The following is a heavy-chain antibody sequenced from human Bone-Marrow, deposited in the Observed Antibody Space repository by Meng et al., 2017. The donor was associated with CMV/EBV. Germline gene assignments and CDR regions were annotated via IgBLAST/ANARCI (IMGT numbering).Heavy chain of an antibody. CDR3: AREYCSSTSCYFGGY. CDR2: IYPGDSDT. D-gene: IGHD2-2*01. J-gene: IGHJ4*02. CDR1: GYSFTSYW. V-gene: IGHV5-51*01. Sequence: GESLKISCKGSGYSFTSYWIGWVRQMPGKGLEWMGIIYPGDSDTRYSPSFQGQVTISADKSISTAYLQWSSLKASDTAMYYCAREYCSSTSCYFGGYCGQGTLVTVSS.